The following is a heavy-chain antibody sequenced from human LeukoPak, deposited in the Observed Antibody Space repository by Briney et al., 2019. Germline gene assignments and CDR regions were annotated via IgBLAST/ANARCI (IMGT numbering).Heavy chain of an antibody. Sequence: GGSLRLSCAASGFTISSYWMHWVRQAPGKGLVWVSRINSDGSSTSYADSVKGRFTISRDNAKNSLYLQMNSLRAEDTAVYYCAREADCSSTSCYTGTDAFDIWGQGTMVTVSS. V-gene: IGHV3-74*01. CDR3: AREADCSSTSCYTGTDAFDI. CDR2: INSDGSST. D-gene: IGHD2-2*02. CDR1: GFTISSYW. J-gene: IGHJ3*02.